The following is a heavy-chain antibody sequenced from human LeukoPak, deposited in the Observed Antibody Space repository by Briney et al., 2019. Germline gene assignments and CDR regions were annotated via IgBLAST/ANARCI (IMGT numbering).Heavy chain of an antibody. CDR1: GYTFTSYD. CDR2: MNPNSGNT. D-gene: IGHD3/OR15-3a*01. J-gene: IGHJ6*03. Sequence: ASVKVSCKASGYTFTSYDINWVRQATGQGVEWMGWMNPNSGNTGYAQKFQGRVTMTKNTSITTAYMELSSLRSEDTAVYYCARALSWTTDSYYYMDVWGKGTTVTVS. CDR3: ARALSWTTDSYYYMDV. V-gene: IGHV1-8*01.